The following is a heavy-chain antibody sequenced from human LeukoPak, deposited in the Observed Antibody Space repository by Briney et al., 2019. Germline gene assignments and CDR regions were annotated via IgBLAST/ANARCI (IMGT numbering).Heavy chain of an antibody. Sequence: PGGSLRLSCAASGFTFSSYAMSWVRQAPGKGLEWVSAISGSAGSTYYADSVKGRFTISRDNAKNSLYLQMNSLRAEDTAVYYCAELGITMIGGVWGKGTTVTISS. CDR1: GFTFSSYA. D-gene: IGHD3-10*02. J-gene: IGHJ6*04. CDR3: AELGITMIGGV. V-gene: IGHV3-23*01. CDR2: ISGSAGST.